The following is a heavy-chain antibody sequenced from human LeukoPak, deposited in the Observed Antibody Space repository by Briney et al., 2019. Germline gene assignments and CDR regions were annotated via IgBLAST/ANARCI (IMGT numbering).Heavy chain of an antibody. Sequence: ASVKVSCKASGYTFTSCDINWVRQATGQGLEWMGWMNPNSGNTGYGQSFQGRITMTRDISIGTAYMELSNLTSEDTAIYYRTRGSSGRRDNWGRGTLVTVSA. CDR1: GYTFTSCD. CDR2: MNPNSGNT. J-gene: IGHJ4*02. D-gene: IGHD6-19*01. CDR3: TRGSSGRRDN. V-gene: IGHV1-8*01.